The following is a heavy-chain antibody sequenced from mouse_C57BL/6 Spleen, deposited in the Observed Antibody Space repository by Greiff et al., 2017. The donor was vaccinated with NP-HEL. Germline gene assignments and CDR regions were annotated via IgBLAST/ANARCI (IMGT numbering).Heavy chain of an antibody. V-gene: IGHV1-69*01. CDR3: ARGRFTTVVATGAMDY. CDR2: IDPSDSYT. J-gene: IGHJ4*01. CDR1: GYTFTSYW. Sequence: VQLQQPGAELVMPGASVKLSCKASGYTFTSYWMHWVKQRPGQGLEWIGEIDPSDSYTNYNQKFKGKSTLTVDKSSSTAYMQLSSLTSEDSAVYYCARGRFTTVVATGAMDYWGQGTSVTVSS. D-gene: IGHD1-1*01.